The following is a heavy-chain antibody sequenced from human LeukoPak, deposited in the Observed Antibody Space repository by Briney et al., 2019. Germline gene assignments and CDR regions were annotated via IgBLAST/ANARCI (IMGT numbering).Heavy chain of an antibody. V-gene: IGHV4-34*01. D-gene: IGHD1-26*01. CDR1: GGPFNKYF. J-gene: IGHJ6*03. CDR2: LNHSGAP. CDR3: GRPGGHYATYPVNYHYMDV. Sequence: SETLSLTCAVSGGPFNKYFWRWLGPPPGRELEGMGGLNHSGAPTYNPSLKNRVTISGDTSKSHLSLRLPSATAAATAVYYCGRPGGHYATYPVNYHYMDVWDKGATVTVS.